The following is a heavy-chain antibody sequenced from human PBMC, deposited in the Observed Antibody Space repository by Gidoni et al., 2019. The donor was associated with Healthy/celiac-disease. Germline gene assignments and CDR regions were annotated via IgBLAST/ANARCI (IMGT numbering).Heavy chain of an antibody. CDR1: AFTFSRNS. CDR2: IYSGGST. CDR3: ARDWESQDAFDI. Sequence: EVQLVESGGGLVQPGGSLRLSCAASAFTFSRNSMRWVRQAPGKGLELVSVIYSGGSTYSADSVKGRFTISRDNSKNTLYLKMNSLRAEDTAVYYCARDWESQDAFDIWGQGTRVTVSS. V-gene: IGHV3-66*02. J-gene: IGHJ3*02. D-gene: IGHD1-26*01.